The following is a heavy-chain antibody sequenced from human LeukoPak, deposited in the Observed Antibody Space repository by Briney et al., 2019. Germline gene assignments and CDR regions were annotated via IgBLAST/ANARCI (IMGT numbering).Heavy chain of an antibody. V-gene: IGHV1-2*02. CDR3: ARDYYSSGSYFSDY. CDR2: INPNSGGT. CDR1: GYTFTGYY. Sequence: ASVKVSCKASGYTFTGYYMHWVRQAPGQGLEWMGWINPNSGGTNYAQKFQGRVTMTRDTSISTAYMELSRLRSDDTAVYYCARDYYSSGSYFSDYWGQGTLVTVSS. D-gene: IGHD3-10*01. J-gene: IGHJ4*02.